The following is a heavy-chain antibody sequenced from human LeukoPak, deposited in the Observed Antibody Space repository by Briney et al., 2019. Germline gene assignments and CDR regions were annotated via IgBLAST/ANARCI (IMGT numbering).Heavy chain of an antibody. CDR3: ATLTGYSSESWFDP. CDR1: GGSISSGCYY. V-gene: IGHV4-61*01. CDR2: IYYTGST. J-gene: IGHJ5*02. Sequence: SQTLSLTCPVSGGSISSGCYYWSWIRQPPGKGLEWIGYIYYTGSTNYNPSLKSRVTISVDTSKNQFSLKLSSVTAADTAVYYCATLTGYSSESWFDPWGQGILVTVSS. D-gene: IGHD3-9*01.